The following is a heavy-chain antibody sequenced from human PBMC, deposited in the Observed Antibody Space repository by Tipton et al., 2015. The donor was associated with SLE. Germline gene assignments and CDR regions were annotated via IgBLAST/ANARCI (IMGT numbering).Heavy chain of an antibody. Sequence: TLSLTCAVYGESFSGYYWTWIRQPPGKGLEWIGEVDPSGSTNYNPSLKSRVTISVDTSKNQFSLKLSSVTAADTAVYYCARVVAAAGTAFDIWGQGTMVTVSS. J-gene: IGHJ3*02. D-gene: IGHD6-13*01. V-gene: IGHV4-34*01. CDR3: ARVVAAAGTAFDI. CDR2: VDPSGST. CDR1: GESFSGYY.